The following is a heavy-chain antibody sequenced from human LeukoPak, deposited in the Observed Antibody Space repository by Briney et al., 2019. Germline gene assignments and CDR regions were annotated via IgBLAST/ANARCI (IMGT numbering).Heavy chain of an antibody. D-gene: IGHD3/OR15-3a*01. CDR1: GFTFSGYG. J-gene: IGHJ4*01. CDR3: ARDQYDTWSRRGNFDS. CDR2: ISTSSSYI. V-gene: IGHV3-21*04. Sequence: PGGSLRLSCAASGFTFSGYGMNWVRQAPGKGLEWVSSISTSSSYIYYADSVKGRFTISRDNAKNSLYLQMNSLRAEDTAVFYCARDQYDTWSRRGNFDSWGQGTLVIVSS.